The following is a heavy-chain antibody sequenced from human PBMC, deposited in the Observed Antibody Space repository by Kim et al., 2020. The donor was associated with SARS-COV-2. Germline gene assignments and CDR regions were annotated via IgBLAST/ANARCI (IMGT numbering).Heavy chain of an antibody. J-gene: IGHJ4*02. D-gene: IGHD6-13*01. Sequence: YAVSLKSRITINPDTSKNQFSLQLNSVTPEDTAVYYCARDRLGQLVGYDYWGQGTLVTVSS. CDR3: ARDRLGQLVGYDY. V-gene: IGHV6-1*01.